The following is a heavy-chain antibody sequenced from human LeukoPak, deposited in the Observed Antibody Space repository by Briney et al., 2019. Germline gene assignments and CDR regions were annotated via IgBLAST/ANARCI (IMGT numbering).Heavy chain of an antibody. J-gene: IGHJ6*03. D-gene: IGHD1-14*01. V-gene: IGHV4-39*07. CDR2: IYYSGST. CDR3: ARDRKYYYHMDV. CDR1: SGSISSSSYY. Sequence: SETLSLTCTVSSGSISSSSYYWGWIRQPPGKGLEWIGNIYYSGSTYYNPSLKSRVTISVDTSKNQFSLRLSSLTAADTALYYCARDRKYYYHMDVWGKGTTVTVSS.